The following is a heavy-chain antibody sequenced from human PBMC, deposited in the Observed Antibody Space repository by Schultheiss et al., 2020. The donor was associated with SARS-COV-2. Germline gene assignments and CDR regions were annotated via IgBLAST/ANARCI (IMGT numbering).Heavy chain of an antibody. CDR2: IYGNGAGI. J-gene: IGHJ4*02. V-gene: IGHV3-23*01. Sequence: GESLKISCAASGFTSNTNAMSWVRQTPGKGLEWVSSIYGNGAGIVYTDSVKGRFTISRDNSKNTLYLQMNSLRAEDTAVYYCARAPRGSWYSFDSWGQGTLVTVSS. CDR1: GFTSNTNA. CDR3: ARAPRGSWYSFDS. D-gene: IGHD6-13*01.